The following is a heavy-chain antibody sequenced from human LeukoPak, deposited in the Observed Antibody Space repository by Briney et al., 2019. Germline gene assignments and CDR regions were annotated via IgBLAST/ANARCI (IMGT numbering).Heavy chain of an antibody. CDR2: INSDGSST. J-gene: IGHJ4*02. Sequence: GGSLRLSCAASGFTFSSYWMHWVRQAPGKGLVWVSRINSDGSSTSYADSVKGRFTISRDNAKNTLYLQMNSLRAEDTAVCYCARVGGSYGPFDYWGQGTLVTVSS. D-gene: IGHD3-16*01. V-gene: IGHV3-74*01. CDR1: GFTFSSYW. CDR3: ARVGGSYGPFDY.